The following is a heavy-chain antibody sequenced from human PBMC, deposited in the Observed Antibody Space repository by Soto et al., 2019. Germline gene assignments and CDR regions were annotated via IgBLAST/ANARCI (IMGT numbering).Heavy chain of an antibody. CDR1: GFTFTRYS. CDR3: ARESEDLTSNFDY. CDR2: ISSTTNYM. J-gene: IGHJ4*02. V-gene: IGHV3-21*06. Sequence: GGSLRLSCAASGFTFTRYSMNWVRQAPGKGLEWVSSISSTTNYMYYGDSMKGRFTISRDSAKNSLYPEMNSLRAEDTAVYYCARESEDLTSNFDYWGQGTLVTVSS.